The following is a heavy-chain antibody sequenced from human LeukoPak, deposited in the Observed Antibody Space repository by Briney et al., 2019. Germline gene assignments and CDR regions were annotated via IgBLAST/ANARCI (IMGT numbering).Heavy chain of an antibody. D-gene: IGHD4/OR15-4a*01. CDR2: VYPLDSDT. J-gene: IGHJ5*02. CDR1: GYNFFSNYW. Sequence: GESLEISFQTSGYNFFSNYWIAWVRQMPGKGLEWMGMVYPLDSDTRYSPSFQGQVTFSADKSTNTAYLQWSSLKASDTAMYYCVRRLTMSHSGGDWFDPWGQGTLVTVSS. V-gene: IGHV5-51*01. CDR3: VRRLTMSHSGGDWFDP.